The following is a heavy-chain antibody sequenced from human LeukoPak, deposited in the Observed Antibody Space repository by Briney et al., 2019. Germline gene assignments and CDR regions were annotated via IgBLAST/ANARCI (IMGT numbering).Heavy chain of an antibody. CDR2: IYTSGST. Sequence: SQTLSLTCTVSGGSISSGSYYWSWIRRPAGKGLEWIGRIYTSGSTNYNPSLKSRVTISVDTSKNQFSLKLSSVTAADTAVYYCANFMVRGVDGSDAFDIWGQGTMVTVSS. J-gene: IGHJ3*02. D-gene: IGHD3-10*01. V-gene: IGHV4-61*02. CDR1: GGSISSGSYY. CDR3: ANFMVRGVDGSDAFDI.